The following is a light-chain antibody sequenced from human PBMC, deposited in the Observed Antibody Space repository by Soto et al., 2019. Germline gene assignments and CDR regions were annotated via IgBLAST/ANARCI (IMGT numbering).Light chain of an antibody. J-gene: IGKJ4*01. CDR2: DAS. CDR1: QSVSSY. CDR3: QQYNNWPLT. V-gene: IGKV3D-15*01. Sequence: RGMTQSPDTMSVSAMERDKLYCSRSQSVSSYLAWYQQKPGQAPRLLIYDASNRATGIPARFSGSGSGTEFTLTISSLQSEDFAVYYCQQYNNWPLTFGGGTNVDI.